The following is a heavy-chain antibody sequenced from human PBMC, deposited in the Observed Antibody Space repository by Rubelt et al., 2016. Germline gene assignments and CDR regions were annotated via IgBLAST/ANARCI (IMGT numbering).Heavy chain of an antibody. CDR1: RNYG. Sequence: RNYGMHWVRQAPGKGLEWVALIYYDGSNKYCADSVKGRFTISRDNSKNTLYLQMNSLGAEDTAVYYCAGVRSGSYGYWYFDLWGRGTLVTVSS. D-gene: IGHD1-26*01. V-gene: IGHV3-33*01. CDR3: AGVRSGSYGYWYFDL. CDR2: IYYDGSNK. J-gene: IGHJ2*01.